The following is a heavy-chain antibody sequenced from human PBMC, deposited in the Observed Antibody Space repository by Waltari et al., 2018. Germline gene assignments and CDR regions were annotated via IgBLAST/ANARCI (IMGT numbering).Heavy chain of an antibody. J-gene: IGHJ5*02. V-gene: IGHV4-34*02. CDR1: DGSFSGYY. Sequence: QVQLQQWGAGLLKPSETQSLTCAVSDGSFSGYYWTWIRQPPGKGLEWIGDITHTGTTNYNSSLKSRVTMSIDTSKNQFSLTVTSVTAADTAIYYCAARRRSSGAGFDPWGQGTLVTVSS. D-gene: IGHD6-6*01. CDR3: AARRRSSGAGFDP. CDR2: ITHTGTT.